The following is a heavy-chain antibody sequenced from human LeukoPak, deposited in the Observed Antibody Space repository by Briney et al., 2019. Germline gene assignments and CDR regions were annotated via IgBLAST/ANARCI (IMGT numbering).Heavy chain of an antibody. J-gene: IGHJ4*02. CDR1: GYSFSAFW. D-gene: IGHD1-26*01. CDR2: FSPSDSDA. CDR3: ARLRGADPHFDY. Sequence: GESLKISCKTSGYSFSAFWIGWVRQMPGKGLEWMGIFSPSDSDATYSPSFQGHVTISADKSIITAFLQWSSPKASDTAMYYRARLRGADPHFDYWGQGTLVTVSS. V-gene: IGHV5-51*01.